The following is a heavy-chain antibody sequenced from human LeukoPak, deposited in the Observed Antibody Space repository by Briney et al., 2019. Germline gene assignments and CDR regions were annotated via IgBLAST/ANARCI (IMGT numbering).Heavy chain of an antibody. Sequence: PLETLSLTCTVSGGSISSSSYYWGWIRQPPGKGLEWIGSIYYSGSTYYNPSLKSRVTISVDTSKNQFSLKLSSVTAADTAVYYCARKRDGYNYFDYWGQGTLVTVSS. CDR2: IYYSGST. D-gene: IGHD5-24*01. CDR3: ARKRDGYNYFDY. J-gene: IGHJ4*02. V-gene: IGHV4-39*01. CDR1: GGSISSSSYY.